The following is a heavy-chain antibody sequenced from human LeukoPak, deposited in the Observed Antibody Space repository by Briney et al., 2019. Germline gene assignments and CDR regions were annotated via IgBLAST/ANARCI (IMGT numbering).Heavy chain of an antibody. CDR1: GFTFSNYE. CDR3: ARALGVFDY. D-gene: IGHD3-16*01. Sequence: GGSLRLSCAASGFTFSNYEMNWVRQAPGKGLEWVSSIGSSGGAIYYADSVKGRFTISRDNAKNSLYLQMNSLRAEDTAVYYCARALGVFDYWGQGTLVTVSS. J-gene: IGHJ4*02. CDR2: IGSSGGAI. V-gene: IGHV3-48*03.